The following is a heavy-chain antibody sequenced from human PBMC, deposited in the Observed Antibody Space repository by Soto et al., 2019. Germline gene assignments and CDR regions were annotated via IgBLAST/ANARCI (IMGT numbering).Heavy chain of an antibody. D-gene: IGHD6-19*01. CDR1: AFTFSTYA. J-gene: IGHJ4*02. V-gene: IGHV3-23*01. Sequence: EVQLLESGGGLVHPGGSLRLSCTASAFTFSTYAMRWLRQAPGKGLVWVSVITESGGGAYSADAVQGRFSISRDNSKTTLYLQMNSLRVENTAISYCAKDSVAGQAFEYRGRGTLVTISS. CDR2: ITESGGGA. CDR3: AKDSVAGQAFEY.